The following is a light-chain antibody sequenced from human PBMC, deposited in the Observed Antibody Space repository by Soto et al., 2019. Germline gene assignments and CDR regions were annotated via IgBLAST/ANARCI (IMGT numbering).Light chain of an antibody. CDR3: QYYGDSPRYT. V-gene: IGKV3-20*01. CDR2: GAS. J-gene: IGKJ2*01. Sequence: EIVLTQFPGTLSLSPGDTAALSCRASQTVSGTYVAWYRQTPGQAPRLLIYGASRRATGIPERFSGRGSGTDFTLTISGLYPEDFVVYFCQYYGDSPRYTFGQGTKLEMK. CDR1: QTVSGTY.